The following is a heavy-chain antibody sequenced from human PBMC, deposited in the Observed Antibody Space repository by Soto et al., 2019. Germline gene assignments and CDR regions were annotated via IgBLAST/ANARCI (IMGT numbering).Heavy chain of an antibody. Sequence: ASGSTFPGSDMDLVRQAPGQGLEWMGWINPNSGGTSYAQKFQGRITMTRDTSTNTAYMELRSLRSDDTAVYYCAREADIVATITFDYWGRGSLVAIS. CDR2: INPNSGGT. V-gene: IGHV1-2*02. J-gene: IGHJ4*02. CDR1: GSTFPGSD. CDR3: AREADIVATITFDY. D-gene: IGHD5-12*01.